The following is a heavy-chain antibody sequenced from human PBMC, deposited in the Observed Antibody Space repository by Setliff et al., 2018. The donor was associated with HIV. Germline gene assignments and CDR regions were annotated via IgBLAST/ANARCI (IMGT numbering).Heavy chain of an antibody. J-gene: IGHJ4*02. CDR1: GITFGNAW. D-gene: IGHD3-22*01. V-gene: IGHV3-66*02. Sequence: PGGSLRLSCAVSGITFGNAWMSWVRQAPGKGLEWVSVIYDGGATYYGDSVKGRFTISRDNSKNTLHLQMNSLRAEDTAVYYCARVDYHDYNGYIDFWGQGTLVTVSS. CDR3: ARVDYHDYNGYIDF. CDR2: IYDGGAT.